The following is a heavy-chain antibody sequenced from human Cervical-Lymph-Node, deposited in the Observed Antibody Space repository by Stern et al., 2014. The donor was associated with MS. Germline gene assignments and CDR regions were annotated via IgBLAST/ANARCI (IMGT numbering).Heavy chain of an antibody. D-gene: IGHD1-26*01. V-gene: IGHV1-69*06. CDR2: STPVLEST. J-gene: IGHJ4*02. CDR3: ARGGGLVGYFDY. Sequence: QLVQSGAEVMKPGSSVTVSCNASGDTFSSYAINWVRQVPGQGLEWMGGSTPVLESTNYAQKFQGRVTITADKSTNTAYMELMTLRSEDTAVYYCARGGGLVGYFDYWGQGTLVSVSS. CDR1: GDTFSSYA.